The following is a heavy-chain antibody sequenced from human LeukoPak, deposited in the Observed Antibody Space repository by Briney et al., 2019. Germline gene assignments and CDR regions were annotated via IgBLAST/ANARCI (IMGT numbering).Heavy chain of an antibody. Sequence: SETLSLTCTVSGGSISSYYWSCIRQPPGKGLEWSGSIYYSGSTNYNPSLKSRVTISIATSKNQFSLKLSSVTAADTAVYYCARGGYYGSGSDDAFHIWGQGTMVTVSS. J-gene: IGHJ3*02. CDR1: GGSISSYY. D-gene: IGHD3-10*01. CDR2: IYYSGST. V-gene: IGHV4-59*01. CDR3: ARGGYYGSGSDDAFHI.